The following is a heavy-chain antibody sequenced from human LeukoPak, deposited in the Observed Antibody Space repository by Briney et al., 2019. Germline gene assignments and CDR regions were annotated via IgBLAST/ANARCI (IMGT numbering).Heavy chain of an antibody. Sequence: SETLSLTCTASGGSISSSSYYWGWIRQPPGKGLEWIGSIYYSGSTYYNPSLKSRVTISVDTSKDQFSLKLSSVTAADTAVYYCASNNVLLWFGELFWGQGTLVTVSS. CDR2: IYYSGST. CDR3: ASNNVLLWFGELF. V-gene: IGHV4-39*01. J-gene: IGHJ4*02. CDR1: GGSISSSSYY. D-gene: IGHD3-10*01.